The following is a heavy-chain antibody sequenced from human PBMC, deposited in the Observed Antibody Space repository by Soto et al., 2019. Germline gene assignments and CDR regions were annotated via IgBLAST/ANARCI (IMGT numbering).Heavy chain of an antibody. CDR3: ATHSSASTTAAGTDYYGMDV. Sequence: EASVKVSWKVSGYTLTELSMHWGRQAPGKGLEWMGGFDPEDGETIYAQKFQGRVTMTEDTSTDTAYMELSSLRSEDTAVYYCATHSSASTTAAGTDYYGMDVCGQGTTVTVSS. J-gene: IGHJ6*02. CDR2: FDPEDGET. V-gene: IGHV1-24*01. CDR1: GYTLTELS. D-gene: IGHD6-13*01.